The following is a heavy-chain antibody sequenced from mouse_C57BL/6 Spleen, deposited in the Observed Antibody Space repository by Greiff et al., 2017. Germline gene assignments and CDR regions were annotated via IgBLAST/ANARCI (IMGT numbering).Heavy chain of an antibody. V-gene: IGHV3-1*01. CDR1: GYSITSGYD. CDR2: IRYSGST. Sequence: EVQLVESGPGLVKPSPSLSLSCTVSGYSITSGYDWHWIRHFPGNKLEWIGYIRYSGSTNYNPSLKSRITITPDTSNNQFFLKLNSVTTEDTATYYCARGGGRTGTFDYWGQGTTLTVSS. J-gene: IGHJ2*01. D-gene: IGHD4-1*01. CDR3: ARGGGRTGTFDY.